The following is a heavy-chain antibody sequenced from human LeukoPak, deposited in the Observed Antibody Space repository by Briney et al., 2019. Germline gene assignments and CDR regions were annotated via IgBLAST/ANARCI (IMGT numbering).Heavy chain of an antibody. CDR3: ARVSVGHSYDCDAFDI. V-gene: IGHV3-53*01. CDR1: GVTVSTNY. J-gene: IGHJ3*02. D-gene: IGHD5-18*01. CDR2: IYSGGDR. Sequence: GGSLRLSCAASGVTVSTNYMSWVRQAPGKRLEWLSIIYSGGDRYYADSVRGRFTISRDDSKSTLYLQMDSLRAEDTALYYCARVSVGHSYDCDAFDIWGQGTMVIVSS.